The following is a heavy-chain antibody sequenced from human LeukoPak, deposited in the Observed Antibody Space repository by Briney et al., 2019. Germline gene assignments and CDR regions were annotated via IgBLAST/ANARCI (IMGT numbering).Heavy chain of an antibody. J-gene: IGHJ4*02. V-gene: IGHV3-53*01. D-gene: IGHD2-15*01. CDR2: IYSGGST. Sequence: GGSLRLSCAASGFTVSSNYMGWVRQAPGKGLEWVSVIYSGGSTYYADSVKGRFTISRDNSKNTLYLQMNSLRAEDTAVYYCASGGYCSGGSCFPLLDYWGQGTLVTVSS. CDR1: GFTVSSNY. CDR3: ASGGYCSGGSCFPLLDY.